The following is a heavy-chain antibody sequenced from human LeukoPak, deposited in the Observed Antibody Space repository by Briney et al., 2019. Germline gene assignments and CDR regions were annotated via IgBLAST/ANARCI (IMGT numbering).Heavy chain of an antibody. V-gene: IGHV1-8*01. CDR3: ARGGYSSSWLSGINWFDP. D-gene: IGHD6-13*01. CDR2: MNPKSGNT. CDR1: GYTFTSYD. Sequence: GASVKVSCKASGYTFTSYDINWVRQATGQGLEWMGWMNPKSGNTGYAQKFQGRVTMTRNTSISTAYMELSSLRSEDTAVYYCARGGYSSSWLSGINWFDPWGQGTLVTVSS. J-gene: IGHJ5*02.